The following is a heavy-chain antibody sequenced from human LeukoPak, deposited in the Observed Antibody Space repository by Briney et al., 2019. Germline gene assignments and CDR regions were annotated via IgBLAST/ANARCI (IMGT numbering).Heavy chain of an antibody. Sequence: SSVKVSCKXSGGTFSSYAISWVRQAPRQGLEWMGGIIPIFGTANYAQKFQGRVTITADESTSTAYMELSSLRSEDTAVYYCAGDCGGDCYSPEPDAFDIWGQGTMVTVSS. V-gene: IGHV1-69*01. J-gene: IGHJ3*02. D-gene: IGHD2-21*01. CDR1: GGTFSSYA. CDR3: AGDCGGDCYSPEPDAFDI. CDR2: IIPIFGTA.